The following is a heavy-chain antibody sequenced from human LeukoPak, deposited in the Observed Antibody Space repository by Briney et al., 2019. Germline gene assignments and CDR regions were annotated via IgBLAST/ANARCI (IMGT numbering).Heavy chain of an antibody. CDR3: ARLSDYYDSSGYSYYFDY. CDR2: IYPGDSDT. D-gene: IGHD3-22*01. CDR1: GYSFTSYS. V-gene: IGHV5-51*03. Sequence: GESLKISCTGSGYSFTSYSIGWVRQMPGKGLEWMGIIYPGDSDTRYSPSFQGQVTISADKSISTAYLQWSSLKASDTAMYYCARLSDYYDSSGYSYYFDYWGQGTLVTVSS. J-gene: IGHJ4*02.